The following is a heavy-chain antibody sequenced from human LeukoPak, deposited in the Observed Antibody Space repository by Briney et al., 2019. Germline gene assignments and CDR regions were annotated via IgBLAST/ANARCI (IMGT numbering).Heavy chain of an antibody. CDR3: AKDREGLSSGYDLEYFDY. Sequence: GGSLRLSCAASGFTFSSYAMNWVRQAPGKGLEWVSAISGGGGTTYYADSVKGRFTVSRDNSKNTLFLQMNSLRAEDTAVYYCAKDREGLSSGYDLEYFDYWGQGTLVTVSS. V-gene: IGHV3-23*01. CDR2: ISGGGGTT. CDR1: GFTFSSYA. J-gene: IGHJ4*02. D-gene: IGHD5-12*01.